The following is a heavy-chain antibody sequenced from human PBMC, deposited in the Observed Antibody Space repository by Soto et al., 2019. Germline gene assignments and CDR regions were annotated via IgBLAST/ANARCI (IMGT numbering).Heavy chain of an antibody. CDR3: ARDMGYCSSTSCRNFDY. CDR1: GGTFSSYA. V-gene: IGHV1-69*13. D-gene: IGHD2-2*01. J-gene: IGHJ4*02. Sequence: SVKVSCKASGGTFSSYAISWVRQAPGQGLEWMGGIIPIFGTADYAQKFQGRVTITADESTSTAYMELSSLRSEDTAVYYCARDMGYCSSTSCRNFDYWGQGTLVTVSS. CDR2: IIPIFGTA.